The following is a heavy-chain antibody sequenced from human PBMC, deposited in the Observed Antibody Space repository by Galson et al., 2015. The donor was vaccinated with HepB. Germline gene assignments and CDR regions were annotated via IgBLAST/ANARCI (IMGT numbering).Heavy chain of an antibody. CDR3: TSGSGGGTKSYYYYYMDV. V-gene: IGHV3-49*03. CDR1: GFTFGDYA. J-gene: IGHJ6*03. CDR2: IRSKAYGGTT. Sequence: SLRLSCAASGFTFGDYAMSWFRQAPGKGLEWVGFIRSKAYGGTTEYAASVKGRFTISRDDSKSIAYLQMNSLKTEDTAVYYCTSGSGGGTKSYYYYYMDVWGKGTPVTVS. D-gene: IGHD3-16*01.